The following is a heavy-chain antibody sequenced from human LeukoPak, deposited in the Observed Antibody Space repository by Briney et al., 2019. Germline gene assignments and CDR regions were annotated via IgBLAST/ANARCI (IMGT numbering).Heavy chain of an antibody. CDR2: IGGSGVNT. V-gene: IGHV3-23*01. CDR1: GFTFSRHA. J-gene: IGHJ5*02. CDR3: VKYGLTTGEGFFDP. Sequence: GGSLRLSCVASGFTFSRHAMSWVRQAPGKGLEWVSGIGGSGVNTYYADSVKGRFTISRDNSKNTLYLQMNSLRAEDTAVYYCVKYGLTTGEGFFDPWGQGTLVTVSS. D-gene: IGHD3-22*01.